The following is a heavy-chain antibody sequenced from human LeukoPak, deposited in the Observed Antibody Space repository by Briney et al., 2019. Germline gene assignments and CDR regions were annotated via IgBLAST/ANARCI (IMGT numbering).Heavy chain of an antibody. Sequence: ASVKVSCKTSGYTFTDHYIHWVRQAPGQGLEWMGWINPDSGGTKYAQQYQGRVTMTRDTSISTAYMDLSSLRPDDTAVYYCARAVHKRETSAWFWNWFDPWGQGSLVTVSS. J-gene: IGHJ5*02. D-gene: IGHD1-1*01. CDR1: GYTFTDHY. V-gene: IGHV1-2*02. CDR2: INPDSGGT. CDR3: ARAVHKRETSAWFWNWFDP.